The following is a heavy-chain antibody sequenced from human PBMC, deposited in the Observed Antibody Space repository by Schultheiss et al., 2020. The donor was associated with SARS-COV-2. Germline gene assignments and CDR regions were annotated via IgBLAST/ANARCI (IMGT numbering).Heavy chain of an antibody. CDR3: ARGCRRYFDWFTTSTMDV. Sequence: SVKVSCKASGGTFSSYAISWVRQAPGQGLEWMGGIIPIFGTANYAQKFQGRVTITADKSTSTAYMELSSLRSEDTAVYYCARGCRRYFDWFTTSTMDVWGQGTTVTVSS. CDR1: GGTFSSYA. J-gene: IGHJ6*02. V-gene: IGHV1-69*06. CDR2: IIPIFGTA. D-gene: IGHD3-9*01.